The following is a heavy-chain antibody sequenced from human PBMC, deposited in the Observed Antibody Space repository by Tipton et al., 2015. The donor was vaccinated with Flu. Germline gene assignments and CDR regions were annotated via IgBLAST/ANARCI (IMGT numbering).Heavy chain of an antibody. CDR2: IYSGGST. V-gene: IGHV3-53*05. J-gene: IGHJ4*02. CDR3: AAINFGSDY. D-gene: IGHD2-2*02. Sequence: GSLRLSCVVSGFTVSSNYMTWVRQAPGKGLEWVSVIYSGGSTKYADSVKGRFTISRDNSKNTLYLQMNSLRVEDTAVYYCAAINFGSDYWGRGTLVTVSS. CDR1: GFTVSSNY.